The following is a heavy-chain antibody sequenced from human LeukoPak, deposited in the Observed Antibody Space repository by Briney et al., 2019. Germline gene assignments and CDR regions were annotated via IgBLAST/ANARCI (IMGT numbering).Heavy chain of an antibody. V-gene: IGHV1-18*04. CDR1: GYTFTSYG. CDR3: VRHIKPAGPWDGMDV. D-gene: IGHD1-26*01. Sequence: ASVTVSFTASGYTFTSYGISWVRQAPGQGLEWVAWISAYNSNKNSAEKFQGRVTMTIDTSTSTAYMELRSQKSDDTAVYYCVRHIKPAGPWDGMDVWGQGTTVIVSS. CDR2: ISAYNSNK. J-gene: IGHJ6*02.